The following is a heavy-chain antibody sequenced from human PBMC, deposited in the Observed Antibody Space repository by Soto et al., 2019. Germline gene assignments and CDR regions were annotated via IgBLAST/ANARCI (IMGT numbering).Heavy chain of an antibody. J-gene: IGHJ4*02. Sequence: PSETLSLTCAVSGGSISSGGYSWSWIRQPPGKGLEWIGYIYHSGSTYYNPSLKSRVTVSADTSKNQFSLKVSSVTAADTAVYYCARGSPYCSTTHSYDQFDSWGQGTLVTSPQ. CDR2: IYHSGST. D-gene: IGHD2-2*01. V-gene: IGHV4-30-2*01. CDR1: GGSISSGGYS. CDR3: ARGSPYCSTTHSYDQFDS.